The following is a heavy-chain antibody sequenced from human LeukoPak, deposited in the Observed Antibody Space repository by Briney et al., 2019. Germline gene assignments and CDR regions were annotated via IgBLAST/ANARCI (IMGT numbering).Heavy chain of an antibody. D-gene: IGHD6-13*01. CDR1: GFTFGEFV. Sequence: GGSLRLSCAASGFTFGEFVVHCVRQAPEKALECFSLICGDGGRTYYADSVKGRFTIYRDNSKNSLYLQMNSLRTEDTALYYCAKDSRRMGPYSSRWYQVEYFQHWGQGTLVTVSS. V-gene: IGHV3-43*02. J-gene: IGHJ1*01. CDR2: ICGDGGRT. CDR3: AKDSRRMGPYSSRWYQVEYFQH.